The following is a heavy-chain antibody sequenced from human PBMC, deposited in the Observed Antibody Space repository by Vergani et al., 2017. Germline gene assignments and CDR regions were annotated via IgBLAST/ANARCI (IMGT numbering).Heavy chain of an antibody. Sequence: EVQLVQSGAEVKKPGESLKISCKGSGYSFTSYWIGWVRQMPGKGLEWMGIIYPGDSDTRYSPSFQGQVTISADKSISTAYLQWSSLEAADTAMYYCARLSGSGSYYIVHYFDYWGQGTLVTVSS. CDR3: ARLSGSGSYYIVHYFDY. D-gene: IGHD3-10*01. V-gene: IGHV5-51*01. J-gene: IGHJ4*02. CDR1: GYSFTSYW. CDR2: IYPGDSDT.